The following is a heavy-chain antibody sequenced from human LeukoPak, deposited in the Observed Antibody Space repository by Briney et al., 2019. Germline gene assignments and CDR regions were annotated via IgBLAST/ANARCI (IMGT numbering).Heavy chain of an antibody. CDR3: ARVRDISGHWGFLDY. V-gene: IGHV3-53*01. Sequence: GGSLRLSCAASGFTVSNNYLSWVRQAPGKGVEWVSIIYTDGGTYYADSVKGRFTISRDNSKNTLYLQMNSLRAEDTAVFYCARVRDISGHWGFLDYWGQGTLVTVSS. J-gene: IGHJ4*02. CDR1: GFTVSNNY. D-gene: IGHD6-19*01. CDR2: IYTDGGT.